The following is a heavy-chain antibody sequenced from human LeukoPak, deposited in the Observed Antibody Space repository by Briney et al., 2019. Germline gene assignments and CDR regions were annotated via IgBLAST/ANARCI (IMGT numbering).Heavy chain of an antibody. CDR3: ARSTAMITLPVH. CDR1: GSTFDDYA. Sequence: GRSLRLSCAASGSTFDDYAMHWVRQAPGKGLEWVSGISWNSAGIVYADSVKGRFTISRDNAKNSLYLQMNSLRPEDTALYYCARSTAMITLPVHWGQGTLVTVSS. D-gene: IGHD5-18*01. V-gene: IGHV3-9*01. J-gene: IGHJ4*02. CDR2: ISWNSAGI.